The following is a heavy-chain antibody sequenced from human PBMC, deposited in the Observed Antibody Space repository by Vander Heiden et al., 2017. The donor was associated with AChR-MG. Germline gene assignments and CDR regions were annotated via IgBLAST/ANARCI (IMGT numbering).Heavy chain of an antibody. J-gene: IGHJ4*02. CDR3: AREVRLVGATFFDY. Sequence: QVQLVESGGGVVQPGRSLRLSCAASGFSIANSALHWVRQAPGKGLEGVALISSDGSNNYYGDSVKGRFTISRDNSKNRLYLQMRSLRVEDTAVYYCAREVRLVGATFFDYWGRGTLVAVSS. D-gene: IGHD1-26*01. CDR1: GFSIANSA. V-gene: IGHV3-30*04. CDR2: ISSDGSNN.